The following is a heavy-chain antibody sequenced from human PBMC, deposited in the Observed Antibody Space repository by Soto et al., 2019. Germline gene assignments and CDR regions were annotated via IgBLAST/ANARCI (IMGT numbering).Heavy chain of an antibody. CDR1: GFIFGSDG. CDR3: VIIPRYAEQLGNY. Sequence: QVQVVESGGNEVQPGTSLRLSCAASGFIFGSDGMHWVRQAPGKGLEWVAVISYDGTNKYYADSVRGRFTISRDNAKNTLYVQMNSLRAEDTAVYYCVIIPRYAEQLGNYWGQGTLVTVSS. CDR2: ISYDGTNK. V-gene: IGHV3-30*03. D-gene: IGHD6-13*01. J-gene: IGHJ4*02.